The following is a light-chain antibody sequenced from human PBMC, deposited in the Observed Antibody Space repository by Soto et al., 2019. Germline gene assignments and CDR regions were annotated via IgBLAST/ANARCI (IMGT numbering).Light chain of an antibody. Sequence: DIQMTQSPSSLSASVGDTVIITCRASQTISVYLNWYQQIAGKAPKLLIYTASTLQTGVPSRFRGGGSGTDSTQAISSRQPEDFPTYYCQQSFSPLTYGGGTPLLASGGGTKVEIK. CDR3: QQSFSPLTYGGGTPLLA. V-gene: IGKV1-39*01. J-gene: IGKJ4*01. CDR2: TAS. CDR1: QTISVY.